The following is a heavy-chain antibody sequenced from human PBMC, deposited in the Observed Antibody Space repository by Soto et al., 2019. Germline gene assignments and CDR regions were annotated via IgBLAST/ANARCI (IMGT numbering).Heavy chain of an antibody. Sequence: EVQLVESGGGLVQPGGSLRLSCAASGFTVSSNCMSWVRQAPGKWLAWVSVIYSGGSTYYADSVKGRFTISRHNSKNTLYLQMNSRRAADTAVYYCASLGYSSGWHAWFDPWGQGTLVTVSS. D-gene: IGHD6-19*01. CDR3: ASLGYSSGWHAWFDP. J-gene: IGHJ5*02. CDR2: IYSGGST. CDR1: GFTVSSNC. V-gene: IGHV3-53*04.